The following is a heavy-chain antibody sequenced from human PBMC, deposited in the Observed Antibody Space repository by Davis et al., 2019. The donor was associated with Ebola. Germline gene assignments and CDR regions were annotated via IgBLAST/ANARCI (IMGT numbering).Heavy chain of an antibody. D-gene: IGHD3-22*01. CDR2: ISYDGSNK. CDR1: GFTFSSYA. J-gene: IGHJ4*02. CDR3: AKDDLEWGMIVVAPTDY. Sequence: GESLKISCAASGFTFSSYAMSWVRQAPGKGLEWVAVISYDGSNKYYADSVKGRFTISRDNSKNTLYLQMNSLRAEDTAVYYCAKDDLEWGMIVVAPTDYWGQGTLVTVSS. V-gene: IGHV3-30-3*01.